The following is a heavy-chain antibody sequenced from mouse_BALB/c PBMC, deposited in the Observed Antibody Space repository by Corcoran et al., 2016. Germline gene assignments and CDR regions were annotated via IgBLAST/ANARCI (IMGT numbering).Heavy chain of an antibody. J-gene: IGHJ4*01. V-gene: IGHV8-8*01. CDR1: VVSLSTSGMG. D-gene: IGHD3-3*01. CDR3: ARRDPYAMDY. CDR2: IWLDDDK. Sequence: QVTLKESGPGILKPSQTLSLTCSFSVVSLSTSGMGVGWIRQPAGKGLEWMAHIWLDDDKYYNPSLKSQLTISKDTSRKQVFLKITSVETADTANYYWARRDPYAMDYWGQGTSVTVSS.